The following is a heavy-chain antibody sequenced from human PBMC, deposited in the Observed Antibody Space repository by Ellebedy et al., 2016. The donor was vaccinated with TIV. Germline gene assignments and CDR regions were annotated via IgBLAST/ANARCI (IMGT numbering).Heavy chain of an antibody. J-gene: IGHJ4*02. CDR3: ASSPDLGIDY. D-gene: IGHD1-26*01. CDR1: GFTFSSYT. Sequence: GGSLRLXXAASGFTFSSYTMSWVRQAPGKGLEWVSGISGSGGSTYYADSVKGRFTISRDNSKNSLYLQMNSLRAEDTAVYYCASSPDLGIDYWGQGTLVTVSS. CDR2: ISGSGGST. V-gene: IGHV3-23*01.